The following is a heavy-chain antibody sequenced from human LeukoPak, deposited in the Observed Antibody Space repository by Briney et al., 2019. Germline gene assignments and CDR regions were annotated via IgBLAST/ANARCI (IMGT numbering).Heavy chain of an antibody. J-gene: IGHJ5*02. V-gene: IGHV3-74*01. D-gene: IGHD4-17*01. CDR1: GFTFSSYA. Sequence: PGGSLRLSCAASGFTFSSYAMSWVRQAPGKGLVWVSRINSDGSSTSYADSVKGRFTISRDNAKNTLYLQMNSLRAEDTAVYYCAREVMEYGDYSGWFDPWGQGTLVTVSS. CDR3: AREVMEYGDYSGWFDP. CDR2: INSDGSST.